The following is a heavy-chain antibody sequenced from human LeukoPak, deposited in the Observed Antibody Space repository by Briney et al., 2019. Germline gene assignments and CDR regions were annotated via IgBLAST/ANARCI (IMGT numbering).Heavy chain of an antibody. CDR3: ANLDTAMVTYFDY. D-gene: IGHD5-18*01. Sequence: PGGSLRLSCAPSGFTFRSYAMSWVRQAPGKGLEWVSASGSGGSTYYADSVKGRFTISRDNSKNTLYLQMNSLRAEDTAVYYYANLDTAMVTYFDYWGQGTLVTVSS. CDR1: GFTFRSYA. V-gene: IGHV3-23*01. CDR2: SGSGGST. J-gene: IGHJ4*02.